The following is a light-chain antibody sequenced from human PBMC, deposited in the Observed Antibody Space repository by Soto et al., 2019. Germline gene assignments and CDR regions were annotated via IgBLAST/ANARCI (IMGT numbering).Light chain of an antibody. J-gene: IGLJ2*01. CDR1: SSNIGAPYD. CDR2: DVS. Sequence: VLTQPPSVSGAPGQTVTISCTGSSSNIGAPYDVHWYQHLPGTAPKLMIYDVSKQPSGVPDRFSGSKSGNTASLTISGLQAEDEADYYCCSYAGLFGGGTKVTVL. V-gene: IGLV1-40*01. CDR3: CSYAGL.